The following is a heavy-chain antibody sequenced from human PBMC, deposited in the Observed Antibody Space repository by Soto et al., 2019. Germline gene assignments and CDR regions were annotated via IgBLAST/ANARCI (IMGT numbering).Heavy chain of an antibody. V-gene: IGHV3-23*01. CDR2: ISGSGGST. CDR3: AKDPIKLHYGDYESSAPVN. D-gene: IGHD4-17*01. J-gene: IGHJ4*02. CDR1: GFTFSSHA. Sequence: PVGSLRLPCAASGFTFSSHAMSWVLQAPGKGLEWVSAISGSGGSTYYADSVKGRFTISRDNSKNTLYLQMNSLRAEDTAVYYCAKDPIKLHYGDYESSAPVNWGQGTLVTVSS.